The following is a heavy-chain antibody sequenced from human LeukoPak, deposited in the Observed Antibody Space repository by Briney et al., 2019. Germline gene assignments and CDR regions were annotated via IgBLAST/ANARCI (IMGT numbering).Heavy chain of an antibody. D-gene: IGHD3-10*01. CDR1: GGSISSYY. Sequence: SETLSFTCTVSGGSISSYYWSWIRQPPGKGLEWIGYIYTSGSTNYNPSLKSRVTISVDTSKNQFSLKLSSVTAADTAVYYCARAPMVRGPLYYYYYGMDVWGQGTTVTVSS. V-gene: IGHV4-4*09. J-gene: IGHJ6*02. CDR2: IYTSGST. CDR3: ARAPMVRGPLYYYYYGMDV.